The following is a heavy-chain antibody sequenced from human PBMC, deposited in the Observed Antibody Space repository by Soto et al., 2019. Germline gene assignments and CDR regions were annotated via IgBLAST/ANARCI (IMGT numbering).Heavy chain of an antibody. CDR2: IIPIFGTA. V-gene: IGHV1-69*13. D-gene: IGHD5-18*01. J-gene: IGHJ6*02. CDR1: GGTFSSYA. Sequence: ASVKVSCKASGGTFSSYAISWVRQAPGQGLEWTGGIIPIFGTANYAQKFQGRVTITADESTSTAYMELSSLRSEDTAVYYCAREGRGYSYGYYYYYGMDVWGQGTTVTVSS. CDR3: AREGRGYSYGYYYYYGMDV.